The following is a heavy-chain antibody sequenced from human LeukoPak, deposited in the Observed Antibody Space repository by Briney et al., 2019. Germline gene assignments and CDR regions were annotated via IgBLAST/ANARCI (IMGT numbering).Heavy chain of an antibody. CDR2: ISGSGGAT. V-gene: IGHV3-23*01. D-gene: IGHD6-19*01. CDR1: RFTFSSYA. J-gene: IGHJ4*02. Sequence: PGGSLRLSCAAYRFTFSSYAMSWVRQAPGKGLEWVSVISGSGGATYYADSVKGRFTISRDNSKNTLYLQMNSLRAEDTAVYYCAKTRVAGYYFDYWGQGTLVTVSS. CDR3: AKTRVAGYYFDY.